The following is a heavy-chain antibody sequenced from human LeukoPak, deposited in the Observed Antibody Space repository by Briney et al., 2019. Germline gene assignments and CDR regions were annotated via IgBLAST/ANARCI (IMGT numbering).Heavy chain of an antibody. Sequence: ASVKVSCKASGYTFTNSYVHWVRQAPGQGLEWMGVINPSGDSTSYAQKFQGRATMTRDASTSTVYMELSSLRSEDTAVYYCARLREADSSSWDDYWGQGTLVTVSS. V-gene: IGHV1-46*01. CDR2: INPSGDST. D-gene: IGHD6-13*01. J-gene: IGHJ4*02. CDR3: ARLREADSSSWDDY. CDR1: GYTFTNSY.